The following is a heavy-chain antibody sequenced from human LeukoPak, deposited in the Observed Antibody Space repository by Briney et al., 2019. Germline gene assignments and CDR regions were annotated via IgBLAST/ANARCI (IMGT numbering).Heavy chain of an antibody. CDR1: GFTFRRYW. V-gene: IGHV3-7*01. D-gene: IGHD1-14*01. CDR2: IKQDGSEM. CDR3: ARDDRTGPYYYYMDV. J-gene: IGHJ6*03. Sequence: GGSLRLSCAASGFTFRRYWMSWVRQPPGKGLEGVANIKQDGSEMYYVDSVKGRFTISRHNAKNSLYLPMTSMRAEDTAVYYCARDDRTGPYYYYMDVWGKGTTVTVSS.